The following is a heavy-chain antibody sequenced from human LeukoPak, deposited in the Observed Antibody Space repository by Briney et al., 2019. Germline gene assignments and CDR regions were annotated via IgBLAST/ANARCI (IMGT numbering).Heavy chain of an antibody. J-gene: IGHJ6*03. CDR2: ISAYNGNT. V-gene: IGHV1-18*01. Sequence: ASVKVSCKASGYTFTSYGISWVRQAPGQGLEWMGWISAYNGNTNYAQKLQGRVTMTTDTSTSTAYMELRSLRSDDTAVYYCARGVYSGYDLDFYYYYMDVWAKGQWSPSL. CDR1: GYTFTSYG. D-gene: IGHD5-12*01. CDR3: ARGVYSGYDLDFYYYYMDV.